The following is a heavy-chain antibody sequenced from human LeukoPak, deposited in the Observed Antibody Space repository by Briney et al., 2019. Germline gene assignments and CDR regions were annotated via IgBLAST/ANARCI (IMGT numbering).Heavy chain of an antibody. CDR1: GSSFTTYW. CDR2: IYPGDSDT. Sequence: GASLQISCKGSGSSFTTYWIGWVRQLPGKGLEWMGFIYPGDSDTRYSPSFQGQVTISADKSISTAYLQCSRLKASDSAMYYCASGRYWGQGTLVTVSS. D-gene: IGHD3/OR15-3a*01. CDR3: ASGRY. J-gene: IGHJ4*02. V-gene: IGHV5-51*01.